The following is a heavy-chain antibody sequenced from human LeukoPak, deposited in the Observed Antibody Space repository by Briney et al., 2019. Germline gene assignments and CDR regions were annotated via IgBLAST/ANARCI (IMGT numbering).Heavy chain of an antibody. CDR3: AREIAVAGTRYFDY. Sequence: SVKVSCEASGGTFSSYAISWVRQAPGQGLEWMGGIIPIFGTANYAQKFQGRVTITADESTSTAYMELSSLRSEDTAVYYCAREIAVAGTRYFDYWGQGTLVTVSS. J-gene: IGHJ4*02. D-gene: IGHD6-19*01. CDR2: IIPIFGTA. V-gene: IGHV1-69*13. CDR1: GGTFSSYA.